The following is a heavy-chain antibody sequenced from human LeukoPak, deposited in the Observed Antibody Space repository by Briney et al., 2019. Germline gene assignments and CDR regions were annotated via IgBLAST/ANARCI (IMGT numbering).Heavy chain of an antibody. CDR1: GYTFTGYY. CDR2: INPNSGGT. J-gene: IGHJ4*02. V-gene: IGHV1-2*02. CDR3: ARVDWGVVTAATFDY. D-gene: IGHD2-21*02. Sequence: GASVKVSCKASGYTFTGYYMHWVRQAPGQGLEWMGWINPNSGGTNYAQKFQGRVTMTRDTSISTAYMELSRLRSDDTAVYYCARVDWGVVTAATFDYWGQGTLVTVSS.